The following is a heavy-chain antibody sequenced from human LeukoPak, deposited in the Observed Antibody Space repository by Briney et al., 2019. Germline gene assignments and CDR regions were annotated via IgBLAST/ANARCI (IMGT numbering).Heavy chain of an antibody. V-gene: IGHV4-59*02. Sequence: SETLSLTCTVSGGSVSTYYWGWIRQHPGKGLEWIGYIYYSGSTNYNPSLKSRVTMSVDTSKNQFSLKLSSVTAADTAVYYCAGRPYYSDSSACDYWGQGTLVTVSS. J-gene: IGHJ4*02. CDR2: IYYSGST. CDR1: GGSVSTYY. D-gene: IGHD3-22*01. CDR3: AGRPYYSDSSACDY.